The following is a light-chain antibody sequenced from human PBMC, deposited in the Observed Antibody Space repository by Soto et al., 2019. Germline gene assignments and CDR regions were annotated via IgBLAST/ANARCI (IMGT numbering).Light chain of an antibody. V-gene: IGLV1-44*01. CDR3: AAWGDRLKAML. CDR2: SNA. J-gene: IGLJ3*02. CDR1: GSNIGENA. Sequence: QAVVTQPPSASGTPGQTVTISCSGSGSNIGENAVNWYQHLPGTAPQLLIYSNALRPSGVPHRFSGSKSGSAGSLAISGLKSEDEAHYYCAAWGDRLKAMLFGGGTKLTVL.